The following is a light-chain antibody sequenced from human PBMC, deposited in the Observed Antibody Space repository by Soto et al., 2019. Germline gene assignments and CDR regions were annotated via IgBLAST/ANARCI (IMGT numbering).Light chain of an antibody. J-gene: IGLJ3*02. CDR3: CSYAGSFTCV. Sequence: QSVLTQPRSVSRSPGQSVTISCTGTTGDVGAYNFISWYQLYPCKAPKLMIYDADKRPSGVPERFSASKSGNTASLSISGLQAVDEADYHCCSYAGSFTCVFGGGTKVTVL. CDR2: DAD. CDR1: TGDVGAYNF. V-gene: IGLV2-11*01.